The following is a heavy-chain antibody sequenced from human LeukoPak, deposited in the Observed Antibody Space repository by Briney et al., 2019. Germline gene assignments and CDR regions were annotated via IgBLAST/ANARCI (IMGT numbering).Heavy chain of an antibody. CDR1: GFTFSSYA. J-gene: IGHJ6*02. CDR2: ISGSGGST. V-gene: IGHV3-23*01. CDR3: AKYLLLGGGDYPVISPDVYGMDV. D-gene: IGHD4-17*01. Sequence: PGASLRLSCAASGFTFSSYAMSWVRQAPGKGLEWVSAISGSGGSTSYADSVKGRFTISRDNSKNTLYLQMNSLRAEDTAVYYCAKYLLLGGGDYPVISPDVYGMDVWGQGTTVTVSS.